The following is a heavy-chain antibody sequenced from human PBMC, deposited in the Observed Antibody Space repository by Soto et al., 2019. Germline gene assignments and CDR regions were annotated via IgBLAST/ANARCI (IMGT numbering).Heavy chain of an antibody. CDR2: ISYDGSNK. V-gene: IGHV3-30*18. CDR3: AKEGPIVAASLGFDY. D-gene: IGHD2-15*01. CDR1: GFTFSSYG. Sequence: QVQLVESGGGVVQPGRSLRLSCAASGFTFSSYGMHWVRQAPGKGLEWVAVISYDGSNKYYADSVKGRFTISRYNSKNTLYLQMNSLRAEDTAVYYCAKEGPIVAASLGFDYWGQGTLVTVSS. J-gene: IGHJ4*02.